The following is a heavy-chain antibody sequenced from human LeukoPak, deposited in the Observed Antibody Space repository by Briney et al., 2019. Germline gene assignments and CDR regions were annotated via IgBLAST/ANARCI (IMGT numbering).Heavy chain of an antibody. CDR3: ATTESGYDYVPFDY. Sequence: PGGSLRLSCAASGFTFSSYAMSWVRQAPGKGLEWVSAISGSGGSTYYADSVKGRFTISRDNSKNTLYLQMNSLRAEDTAVYYCATTESGYDYVPFDYWGQGTLVTVFS. J-gene: IGHJ4*02. D-gene: IGHD5-12*01. CDR2: ISGSGGST. CDR1: GFTFSSYA. V-gene: IGHV3-23*01.